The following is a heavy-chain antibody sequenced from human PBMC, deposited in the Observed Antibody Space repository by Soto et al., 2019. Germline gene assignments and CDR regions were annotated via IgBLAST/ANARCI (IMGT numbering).Heavy chain of an antibody. CDR1: GFTFSNYA. D-gene: IGHD3-9*01. J-gene: IGHJ4*02. CDR2: ISGSGAST. V-gene: IGHV3-23*01. Sequence: EVQLLESGGGLVQPGGSLRLSCAVSGFTFSNYAMRWVRQTPGKGLEWVSVISGSGASTYYADSVKGRFTISRDNSKNTLYVQMNSLRAEDTAVYYCARTILTVYSWDVGYSDYWGQGTLVTVSS. CDR3: ARTILTVYSWDVGYSDY.